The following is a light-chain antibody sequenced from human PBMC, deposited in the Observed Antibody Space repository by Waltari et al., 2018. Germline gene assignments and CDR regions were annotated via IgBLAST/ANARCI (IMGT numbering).Light chain of an antibody. CDR3: QQYSRYST. CDR2: KAS. V-gene: IGKV1-5*03. Sequence: DIRVTQSPSTLSASVGDRVTITCRASERISTWLAWYQQKPGKAPKLLIYKASSLESGVPSRFSGSGSGTEFILTISSLQPDDFATYYCQQYSRYSTFGQGTKVEIK. J-gene: IGKJ1*01. CDR1: ERISTW.